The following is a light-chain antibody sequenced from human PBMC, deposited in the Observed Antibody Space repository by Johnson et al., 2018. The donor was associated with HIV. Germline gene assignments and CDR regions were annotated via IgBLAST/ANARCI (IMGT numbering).Light chain of an antibody. CDR2: DNN. Sequence: QSVLTQPPSVSAAPGQKVTISCSGSSANIGNNYVSWYQQPPGTAPKRLIHDNNNRPSGIPDRLSGYKSGTSATLGITGLQTGDEADYYCGTLDSGLGAVYVFGPGTKVTVL. CDR1: SANIGNNY. J-gene: IGLJ1*01. V-gene: IGLV1-51*01. CDR3: GTLDSGLGAVYV.